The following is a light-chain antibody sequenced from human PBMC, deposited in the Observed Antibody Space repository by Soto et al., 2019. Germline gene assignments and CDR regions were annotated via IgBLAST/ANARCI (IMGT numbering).Light chain of an antibody. Sequence: ERVMTQSPVTLSVTPGTSATLSCSASESVRSDLAWYQQKPGQAPRLLIYGGSLRAADVPDRFSRSGSGTELTLTINNLQAEDSSVYYCQQYNDWPTITFGQGTRLETK. CDR2: GGS. CDR3: QQYNDWPTIT. V-gene: IGKV3-15*01. CDR1: ESVRSD. J-gene: IGKJ5*01.